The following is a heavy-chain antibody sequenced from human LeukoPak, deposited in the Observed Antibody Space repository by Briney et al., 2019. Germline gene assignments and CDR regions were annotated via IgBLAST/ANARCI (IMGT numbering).Heavy chain of an antibody. V-gene: IGHV3-7*01. CDR1: GFSLSRYW. Sequence: GGSLRLSCAASGFSLSRYWMSWVRQAPGQGLEWVANIGKDGSGNHYADSVKGRFTVSRDNAKNSLYLQMNSLRADDTAVYYCARDLDYYAADYWGQGTLVTVSS. CDR3: ARDLDYYAADY. D-gene: IGHD3/OR15-3a*01. J-gene: IGHJ4*02. CDR2: IGKDGSGN.